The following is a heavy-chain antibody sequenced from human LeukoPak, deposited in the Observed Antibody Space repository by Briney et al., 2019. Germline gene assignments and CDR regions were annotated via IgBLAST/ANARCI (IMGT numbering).Heavy chain of an antibody. CDR3: ARDWSAAVYAPFDY. V-gene: IGHV3-30*03. Sequence: GGSLRLSCAASGFTFSDYYMNWVRQAPDKGLEWVAVISDDGSKKYHADSVKGRFTISRDNSENTLYLQMKSLRHEDTAVYYCARDWSAAVYAPFDYWGQGTLVTVSS. CDR1: GFTFSDYY. J-gene: IGHJ4*02. D-gene: IGHD5/OR15-5a*01. CDR2: ISDDGSKK.